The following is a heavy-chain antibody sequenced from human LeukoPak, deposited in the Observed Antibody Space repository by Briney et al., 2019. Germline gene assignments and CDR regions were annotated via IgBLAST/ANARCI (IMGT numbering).Heavy chain of an antibody. CDR1: GFSFGSHP. J-gene: IGHJ4*02. CDR2: VTGSGDAT. D-gene: IGHD2-21*01. Sequence: GGSLRLSCAATGFSFGSHPMNWVRQAPGKGLEWVSGVTGSGDATFYIDSVKGRSTISRDNSKNTLYLQMNSLRAEDTAVYYCARGVMAARLYYFDCWGRGILVTVSS. CDR3: ARGVMAARLYYFDC. V-gene: IGHV3-23*01.